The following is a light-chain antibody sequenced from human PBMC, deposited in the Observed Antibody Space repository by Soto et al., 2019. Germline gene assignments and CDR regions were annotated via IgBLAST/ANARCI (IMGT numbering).Light chain of an antibody. CDR2: GVS. V-gene: IGKV3-15*01. J-gene: IGKJ1*01. CDR1: QRINDD. Sequence: IVLTQSPGTLSLSAGERATLSCRASQRINDDFLAWYQQKFGQAPRLLIYGVSTRATGVPARFSGSGSGTEFTLTISSLQPEDFAVYYCHQYNNWPSWTFGQGTKVEIK. CDR3: HQYNNWPSWT.